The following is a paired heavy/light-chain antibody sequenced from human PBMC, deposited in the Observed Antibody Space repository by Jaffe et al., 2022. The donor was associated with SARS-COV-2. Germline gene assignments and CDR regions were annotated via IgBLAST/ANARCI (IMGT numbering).Light chain of an antibody. CDR3: QQYNNYWT. J-gene: IGKJ1*01. V-gene: IGKV1-5*03. CDR2: KAS. Sequence: DIQMTQSPSNVSASVGDRVTITCRASQNINYWLAWYQQKPGEAPKLLIYKASSLESGVPSRFSGSGSGTEFTLTISSLQPDDFATYYCQQYNNYWTFGQGTKVEIK. CDR1: QNINYW.
Heavy chain of an antibody. Sequence: QLQLQESGPGLVRPSETLSLTCSVSGGSISTKGFYWGWVRQPPGKGLEWIGTIHFTGTTYFKLSLDSRVTISADTSKSQFFLKLSSVTAADTAVYYCARHAATLPFDPWGQGTLVTVSS. CDR1: GGSISTKGFY. J-gene: IGHJ5*02. CDR2: IHFTGTT. V-gene: IGHV4-39*01. CDR3: ARHAATLPFDP. D-gene: IGHD6-13*01.